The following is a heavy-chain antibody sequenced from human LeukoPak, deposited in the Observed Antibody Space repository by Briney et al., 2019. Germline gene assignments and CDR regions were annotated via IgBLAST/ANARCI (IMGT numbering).Heavy chain of an antibody. J-gene: IGHJ4*02. Sequence: GASVKVSCKASGYTFTSYGISWVRQAPGQGLEWMGWISAYNGNTNYAQKLQGRVTMTTDTSTSTAYMELRSLRSDDTAVYYCARDPPPNYYGSGSYYSNWGQGTLVTVSS. CDR3: ARDPPPNYYGSGSYYSN. V-gene: IGHV1-18*01. CDR2: ISAYNGNT. CDR1: GYTFTSYG. D-gene: IGHD3-10*01.